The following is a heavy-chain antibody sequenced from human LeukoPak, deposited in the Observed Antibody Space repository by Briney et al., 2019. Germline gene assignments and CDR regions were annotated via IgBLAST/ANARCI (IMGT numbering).Heavy chain of an antibody. D-gene: IGHD6-13*01. CDR3: AITSIAAAARQGF. V-gene: IGHV3-23*01. J-gene: IGHJ4*02. Sequence: GGSLRLSCAASGFTFTRYRMTWVRQAPGKGLEWVSAISGTGGSTYYTDSVKGRFTISRDNSKNTLYLQMNSLRAEDTALYYCAITSIAAAARQGFWGQGTLVTVSS. CDR1: GFTFTRYR. CDR2: ISGTGGST.